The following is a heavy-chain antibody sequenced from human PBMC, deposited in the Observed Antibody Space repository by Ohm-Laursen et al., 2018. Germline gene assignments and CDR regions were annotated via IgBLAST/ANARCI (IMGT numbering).Heavy chain of an antibody. CDR1: EYTFTAYY. CDR2: INPNSGGT. V-gene: IGHV1-2*02. D-gene: IGHD2-2*01. J-gene: IGHJ5*02. Sequence: GASVKVSCKASEYTFTAYYMHWVRQAPGQGLEWMGWINPNSGGTNYAQKFQGRVTMTRDTSISTAYMELSRLRSDDTAVYYCAREVPAASNPNWFDPWGQGTLVTVSS. CDR3: AREVPAASNPNWFDP.